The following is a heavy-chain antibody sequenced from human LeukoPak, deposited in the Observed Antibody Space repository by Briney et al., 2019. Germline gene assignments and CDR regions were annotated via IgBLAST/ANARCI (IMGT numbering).Heavy chain of an antibody. CDR3: ARGGGVGATTRPYYYMDV. J-gene: IGHJ6*03. D-gene: IGHD1-26*01. Sequence: GASVKVSCKASGYTLTSYAMNWVRQAPGQGLEWMGWINTNTGNPTYAQGFTGRFVFSLDTSVSTAYLQISSLKAEDTAVYYCARGGGVGATTRPYYYMDVWGKGTTVTVSS. V-gene: IGHV7-4-1*02. CDR1: GYTLTSYA. CDR2: INTNTGNP.